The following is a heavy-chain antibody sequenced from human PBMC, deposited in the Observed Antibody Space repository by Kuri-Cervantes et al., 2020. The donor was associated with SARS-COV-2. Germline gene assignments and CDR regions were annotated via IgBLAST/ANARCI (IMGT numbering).Heavy chain of an antibody. Sequence: GESLKISCAASGFTVSSNYMSWVRQAPGKGLEWVSVIYSGGSTYYADSVKGRFTISRDNSKNTLYLQMNSLRAEDTAVYYCARTGLPGWYYYYGMDVWGQGTTVTVSS. D-gene: IGHD2-15*01. CDR2: IYSGGST. J-gene: IGHJ6*02. CDR1: GFTVSSNY. V-gene: IGHV3-53*01. CDR3: ARTGLPGWYYYYGMDV.